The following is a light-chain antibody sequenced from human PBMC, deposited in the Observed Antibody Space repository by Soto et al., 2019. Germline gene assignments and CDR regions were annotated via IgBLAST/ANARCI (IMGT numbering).Light chain of an antibody. J-gene: IGLJ1*01. Sequence: QSVLTQPRSVSGSRGQSVTISCTGTSSDVGGYNYVSWYQQHPGTAPKLMIYDVSMRPSGVPDRFSGSKSGNTASLTISGLQAEDEADYYCCSYAGSYTFYVFGTGTKVT. CDR1: SSDVGGYNY. CDR3: CSYAGSYTFYV. V-gene: IGLV2-11*01. CDR2: DVS.